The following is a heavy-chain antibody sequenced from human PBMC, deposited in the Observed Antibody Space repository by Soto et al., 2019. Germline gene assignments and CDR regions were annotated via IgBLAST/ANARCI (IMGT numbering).Heavy chain of an antibody. CDR2: IIPIFGTA. D-gene: IGHD3-9*01. CDR1: GRTFSSYA. CDR3: ASGYYDILTGYSNYYYYGMDV. Sequence: ASVKVSCKASGRTFSSYAISWVRQAPGQGLEWMGGIIPIFGTANYAQKFQGRVTITADESTSTAYMELSSLRSEDTAVYYCASGYYDILTGYSNYYYYGMDVWGQGTTVTVSS. V-gene: IGHV1-69*13. J-gene: IGHJ6*02.